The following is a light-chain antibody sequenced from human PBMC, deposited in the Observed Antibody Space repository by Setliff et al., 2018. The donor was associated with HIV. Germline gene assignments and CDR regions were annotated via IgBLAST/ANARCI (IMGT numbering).Light chain of an antibody. V-gene: IGLV2-14*01. CDR2: EVS. Sequence: QSALTQPASVSGSPGQSITISCTGTSSDLGGYNYVSWYQQHPGKAPKLMIYEVSNRPSGVSNRFSGSKSGNTASLTISGLQAEDEADYYRCSYTGSGYVFGTGTKGTVL. CDR3: CSYTGSGYV. J-gene: IGLJ1*01. CDR1: SSDLGGYNY.